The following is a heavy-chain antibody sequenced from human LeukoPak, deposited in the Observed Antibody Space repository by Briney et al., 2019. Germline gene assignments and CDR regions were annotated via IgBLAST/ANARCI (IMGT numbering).Heavy chain of an antibody. V-gene: IGHV4-39*01. D-gene: IGHD3-22*01. Sequence: PSQTLSLTCTVSGGSISSRDYYWTWIRQPPGKGLEWIGSIYYSGSTYYNPSLKSRVTISVDTSRNQFSLKLSSVTAADTAVYYCASAATLKNSSGYYPDAFDIWGQGTMVTVSS. CDR3: ASAATLKNSSGYYPDAFDI. CDR1: GGSISSRDYY. J-gene: IGHJ3*02. CDR2: IYYSGST.